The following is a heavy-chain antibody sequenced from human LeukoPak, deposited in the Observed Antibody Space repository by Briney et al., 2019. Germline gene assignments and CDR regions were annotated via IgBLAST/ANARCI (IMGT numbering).Heavy chain of an antibody. CDR1: GFTFSSYA. CDR3: AREEIAVAGIDY. Sequence: GGSLRLSCAASGFTFSSYAMHWVRQAPGKGLEWVAVMSYDGSNKYYADSVKGRFTISRDNSKNTLYLQMNSLRAEDTAVYYCAREEIAVAGIDYWGQGTLVTVSS. D-gene: IGHD6-19*01. CDR2: MSYDGSNK. V-gene: IGHV3-30-3*01. J-gene: IGHJ4*02.